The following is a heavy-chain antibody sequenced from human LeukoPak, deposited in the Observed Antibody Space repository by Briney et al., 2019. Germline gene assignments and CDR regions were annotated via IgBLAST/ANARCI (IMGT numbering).Heavy chain of an antibody. D-gene: IGHD6-19*01. V-gene: IGHV3-74*01. CDR1: GFTFSTYW. CDR2: INGDGTRT. Sequence: GGSLRLSCAASGFTFSTYWMSWVRQAPGKGLEWVSRINGDGTRTDYADSVKGLFTISRDNAKNTLYLQMNSLRAEDTAVYYCARAKLLYSSGLDYWGQGTLVTVSS. CDR3: ARAKLLYSSGLDY. J-gene: IGHJ4*02.